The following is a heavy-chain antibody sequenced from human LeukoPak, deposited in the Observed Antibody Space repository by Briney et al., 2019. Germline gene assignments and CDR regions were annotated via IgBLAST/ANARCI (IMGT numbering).Heavy chain of an antibody. Sequence: TGGSLRLSCAASGFTFSSYGMHWVRQAPGKGLEWVAFIRYDGSNKYYADSVKGRFTRSRDNSKNTLYLQMNSLRAEATAGYYCATLPREPGYYYYGMDVWGQGTTVTVSS. V-gene: IGHV3-30*02. CDR2: IRYDGSNK. D-gene: IGHD1-26*01. CDR3: ATLPREPGYYYYGMDV. J-gene: IGHJ6*02. CDR1: GFTFSSYG.